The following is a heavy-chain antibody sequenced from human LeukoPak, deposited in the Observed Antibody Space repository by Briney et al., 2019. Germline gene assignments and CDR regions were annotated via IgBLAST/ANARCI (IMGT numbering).Heavy chain of an antibody. V-gene: IGHV1-18*01. D-gene: IGHD2-15*01. J-gene: IGHJ2*01. Sequence: ASVKVSCKASGYTFTSYGISWVRQAPGQGLEWMGWISAYNGNTNYAQKLQGRVTVTTDTSTSTAYMELRSLRSDDTAVYYCARLGYCSGGSCSGDFDLWGRGTLVTVSS. CDR1: GYTFTSYG. CDR3: ARLGYCSGGSCSGDFDL. CDR2: ISAYNGNT.